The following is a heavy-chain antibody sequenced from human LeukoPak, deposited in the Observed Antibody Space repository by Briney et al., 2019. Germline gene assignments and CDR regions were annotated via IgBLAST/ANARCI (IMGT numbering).Heavy chain of an antibody. D-gene: IGHD6-13*01. CDR1: GFTFSSYS. Sequence: PGGSLRLSCAASGFTFSSYSMNWVRQAPGKGLEWVSYISSSSSTIYYADSVKGRFTISRDNAKNSLYLQMNSLRDEDTAVYYCARESYSSSYDPAFDIWAKGQWSPSLQ. CDR2: ISSSSSTI. J-gene: IGHJ3*02. CDR3: ARESYSSSYDPAFDI. V-gene: IGHV3-48*02.